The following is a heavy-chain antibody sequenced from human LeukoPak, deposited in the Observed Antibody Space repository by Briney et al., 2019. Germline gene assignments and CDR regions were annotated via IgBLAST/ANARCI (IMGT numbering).Heavy chain of an antibody. V-gene: IGHV1-69*04. Sequence: AASVTVSCKASGGTFSSYGISWVRQAPGQGLEWMGRIIPIFGIANYAQKFQGRVTITADKSTSTAYMELSSLRSEDTAVYYCARGGGTENYYYYGMDVGGQGTTVTVCS. CDR2: IIPIFGIA. CDR3: ARGGGTENYYYYGMDV. J-gene: IGHJ6*02. D-gene: IGHD2-15*01. CDR1: GGTFSSYG.